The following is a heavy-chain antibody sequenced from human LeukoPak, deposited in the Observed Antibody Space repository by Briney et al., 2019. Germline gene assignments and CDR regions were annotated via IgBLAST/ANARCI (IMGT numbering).Heavy chain of an antibody. D-gene: IGHD3-10*01. V-gene: IGHV1-69*13. CDR1: GGTFSSYA. CDR3: TRDGGDYGASGSYPDY. Sequence: SVKVSCKASGGTFSSYAISWVRQAPGQGLEWMGQIIPYFGTSNYAQNFQGRVTLTADEATNTAYMELNRLRSDDTAVYYCTRDGGDYGASGSYPDYWGQGTLVTVSS. J-gene: IGHJ4*02. CDR2: IIPYFGTS.